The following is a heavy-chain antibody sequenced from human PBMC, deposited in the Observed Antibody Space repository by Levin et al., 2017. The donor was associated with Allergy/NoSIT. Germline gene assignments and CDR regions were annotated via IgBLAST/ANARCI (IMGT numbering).Heavy chain of an antibody. D-gene: IGHD6-13*01. CDR1: GFTFGSYW. V-gene: IGHV3-74*01. CDR2: INSDGSST. J-gene: IGHJ3*01. CDR3: AGEPRSAFDV. Sequence: SCAASGFTFGSYWMHWVRQAPGKGLVWVSRINSDGSSTVYADSVKGRFTISRDNAKNTLSLQMNSLRADDTAVYYCAGEPRSAFDVWGQGTMVTVSS.